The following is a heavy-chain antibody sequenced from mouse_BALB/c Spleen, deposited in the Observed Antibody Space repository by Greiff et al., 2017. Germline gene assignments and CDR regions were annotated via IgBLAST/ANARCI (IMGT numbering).Heavy chain of an antibody. V-gene: IGHV5-6-3*01. D-gene: IGHD1-1*01. CDR1: GFTFSSYG. CDR2: INSNGGST. CDR3: ARDWYYGSSYAMDY. Sequence: EVQGVESGGGLVQPGGSLKLSCAASGFTFSSYGMSWVRQTPDKRLELVATINSNGGSTYYPDSVKGRFTISRDNAKNTLYLQMSSLKSEDTAMYYCARDWYYGSSYAMDYWGQGTSVTVSS. J-gene: IGHJ4*01.